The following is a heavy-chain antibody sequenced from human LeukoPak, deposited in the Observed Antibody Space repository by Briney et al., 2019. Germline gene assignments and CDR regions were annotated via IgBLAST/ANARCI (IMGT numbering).Heavy chain of an antibody. D-gene: IGHD1-26*01. J-gene: IGHJ3*02. V-gene: IGHV3-21*01. CDR2: ISSSSSYI. CDR1: GFTFSSYS. CDR3: ARDSGSYAWRAFDI. Sequence: PGGSLRLSCAPSGFTFSSYSMNWVRQAPGKGLEWVSSISSSSSYIYYADSVKGRFTISRDNAKNSLYLQMNGLRAEDTAVYYCARDSGSYAWRAFDIWGQGTMVTVSS.